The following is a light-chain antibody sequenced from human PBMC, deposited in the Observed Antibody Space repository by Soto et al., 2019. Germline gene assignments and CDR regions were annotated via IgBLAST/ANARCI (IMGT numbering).Light chain of an antibody. V-gene: IGLV2-14*01. Sequence: QSALTQPASVSGSPGQSITLSYTVTSGDVGTYDYVSWYQQHPGKAPKLIIYEVTNRPSGVSNRFSGSKSGNTASLTISGLQADDEADYYCSSYTTSTTLVFGGGTKVTVL. CDR3: SSYTTSTTLV. J-gene: IGLJ3*02. CDR2: EVT. CDR1: SGDVGTYDY.